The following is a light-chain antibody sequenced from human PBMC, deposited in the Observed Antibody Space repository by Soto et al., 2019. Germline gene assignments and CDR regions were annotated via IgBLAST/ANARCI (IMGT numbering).Light chain of an antibody. CDR3: SSYTSSSTSWV. V-gene: IGLV2-14*01. CDR2: EVS. J-gene: IGLJ3*02. CDR1: SSDVGGYNY. Sequence: QSALTQPASVSGSPGQSITISCTGTSSDVGGYNYVSWYQQHPGKAPKLMIYEVSNRPSGVSNRFSGSKSGKTASLTISGLQAEDEADYYCSSYTSSSTSWVFGGGTKLTVL.